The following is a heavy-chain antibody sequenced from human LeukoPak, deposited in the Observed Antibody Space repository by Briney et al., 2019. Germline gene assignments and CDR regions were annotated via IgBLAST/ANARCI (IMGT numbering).Heavy chain of an antibody. V-gene: IGHV1-24*01. CDR3: ATGPGVMYSSSWSY. J-gene: IGHJ4*02. Sequence: ASVKVSCKVSGHTLTELSMHWVRQAPGKGLEWMGGFDPEDGETIYAQKFQGRVTMTEDTSTDTAYMELSSLRSEDTAVYYCATGPGVMYSSSWSYWGQGTLVTVSS. D-gene: IGHD6-13*01. CDR2: FDPEDGET. CDR1: GHTLTELS.